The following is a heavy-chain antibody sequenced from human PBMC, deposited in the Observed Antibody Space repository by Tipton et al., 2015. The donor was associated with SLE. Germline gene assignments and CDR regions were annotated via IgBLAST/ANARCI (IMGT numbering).Heavy chain of an antibody. CDR1: VFTFSSYN. CDR3: ATFFGHSSASPDALDI. Sequence: SLRLSCAASVFTFSSYNMNWVRQAPGKGLEWVSSISSSSSYRYYVDSVKGRFTISRDNAKNSLYLQMNSLRAEDTAVYYCATFFGHSSASPDALDIWGQGTMVTVSS. J-gene: IGHJ3*02. CDR2: ISSSSSYR. V-gene: IGHV3-21*01. D-gene: IGHD6-6*01.